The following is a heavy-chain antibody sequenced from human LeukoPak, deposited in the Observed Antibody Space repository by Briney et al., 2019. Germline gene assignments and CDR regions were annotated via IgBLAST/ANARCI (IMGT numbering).Heavy chain of an antibody. Sequence: TGGSLRLSCAASGFTFDDHGMSWVRQAPGKGLEWVSGINWNGGSTGYADSVKGRFTISRDNAKNSLYLQMNSLRAEDTALYYCARDIVGATTTYFDYWGQGTLVTVSS. J-gene: IGHJ4*02. D-gene: IGHD1-26*01. V-gene: IGHV3-20*04. CDR1: GFTFDDHG. CDR2: INWNGGST. CDR3: ARDIVGATTTYFDY.